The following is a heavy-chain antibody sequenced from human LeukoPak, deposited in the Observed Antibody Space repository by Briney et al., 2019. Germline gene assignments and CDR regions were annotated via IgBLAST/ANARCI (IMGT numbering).Heavy chain of an antibody. CDR1: GFSLSTSEVG. D-gene: IGHD3-10*01. CDR2: IYWDDDE. J-gene: IGHJ4*02. CDR3: AHRRGSGSSFDY. Sequence: SGPTLVKPTQTLTLTCTFSGFSLSTSEVGVGWIRQPPGKALEWLALIYWDDDEHYSPSLKSRLTITRDTSKNQVVLTMTNVDPVDTATYYCAHRRGSGSSFDYWGQGTLVTVSS. V-gene: IGHV2-5*02.